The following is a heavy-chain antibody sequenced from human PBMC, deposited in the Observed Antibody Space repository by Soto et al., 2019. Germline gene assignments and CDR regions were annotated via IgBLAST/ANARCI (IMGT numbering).Heavy chain of an antibody. CDR2: LFYSGST. D-gene: IGHD3-22*01. Sequence: TSETLSLTCTVSGGSVSSRNYYGGWIRQPPGKGLEWIGSLFYSGSTYYNPSLKSRVTISVDTSKNQFSLKLSSVTAADTAVYYCARHYVPPGDFYDRSGLFDSWGQGTLVTVSS. J-gene: IGHJ4*02. V-gene: IGHV4-39*01. CDR3: ARHYVPPGDFYDRSGLFDS. CDR1: GGSVSSRNYY.